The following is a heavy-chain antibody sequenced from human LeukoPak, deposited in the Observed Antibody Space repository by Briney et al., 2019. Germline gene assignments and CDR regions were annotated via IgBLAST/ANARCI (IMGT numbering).Heavy chain of an antibody. V-gene: IGHV4-59*01. J-gene: IGHJ4*02. D-gene: IGHD4-23*01. CDR3: ARVGRWYNGDFDY. CDR2: IYYSGST. CDR1: GGSISSYY. Sequence: SETLSLTCTVSGGSISSYYWSWIRQPPGKGLEWIGYIYYSGSTNYNPSLKSRVTISVDTSKNQFSLKLSSVTAADTAVYYCARVGRWYNGDFDYWGQGTLVTVSS.